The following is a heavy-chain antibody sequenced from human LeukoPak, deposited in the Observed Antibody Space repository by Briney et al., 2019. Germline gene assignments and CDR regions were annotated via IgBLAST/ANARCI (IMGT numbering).Heavy chain of an antibody. Sequence: GGSLRLSCAASGFTFSSYAMSWVRQAPGKGLEWVSAISGSGGSTYYADSVKGRFTIPRDNSKNTLYLQMNSLRAEDTAVYYCAKDLEGGSGWLFDYWGQGTLVTVSS. CDR3: AKDLEGGSGWLFDY. CDR1: GFTFSSYA. J-gene: IGHJ4*02. D-gene: IGHD6-19*01. V-gene: IGHV3-23*01. CDR2: ISGSGGST.